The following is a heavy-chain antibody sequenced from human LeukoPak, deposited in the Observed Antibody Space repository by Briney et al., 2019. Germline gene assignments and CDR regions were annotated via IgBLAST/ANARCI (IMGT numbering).Heavy chain of an antibody. CDR3: ARGKSPAMFTPVDY. D-gene: IGHD5-18*01. J-gene: IGHJ4*02. Sequence: GGSLRLSCAASGFTFSDYYTSWIRQAPGKGLEWISYISSSGSTIYYADSVKGRFTISRDNAKNSLYLQMNSLRAEDTAVYYCARGKSPAMFTPVDYWGQGSLVTVSP. CDR2: ISSSGSTI. CDR1: GFTFSDYY. V-gene: IGHV3-11*01.